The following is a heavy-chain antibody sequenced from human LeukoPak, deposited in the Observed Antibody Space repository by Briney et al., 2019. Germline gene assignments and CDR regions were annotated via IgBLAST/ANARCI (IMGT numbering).Heavy chain of an antibody. Sequence: SETLSLTCTVSGGSINSCYWNWIRQPPGKGLEWIGYIYYSGSTNYNPSLRSRVTISLDTSKKQFSLKLSSVTAADTAIYYCARRVLRGVSPNWFDPWGQGTLVTVSS. CDR2: IYYSGST. D-gene: IGHD1-14*01. J-gene: IGHJ5*02. CDR3: ARRVLRGVSPNWFDP. CDR1: GGSINSCY. V-gene: IGHV4-59*01.